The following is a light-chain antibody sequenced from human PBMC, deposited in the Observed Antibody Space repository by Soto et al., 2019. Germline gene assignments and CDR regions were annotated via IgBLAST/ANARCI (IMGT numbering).Light chain of an antibody. CDR3: QKYNSALIT. J-gene: IGKJ5*01. CDR1: QGISKY. V-gene: IGKV1-27*01. Sequence: DIQMTQSPSSLSASVGDRVTITCRASQGISKYLAWYQQKPGKVPKLLIYAASTLQSGVPSRFSGSGSGTDFTLTISSLQPEDVATYYCQKYNSALITFGQGTRLEIK. CDR2: AAS.